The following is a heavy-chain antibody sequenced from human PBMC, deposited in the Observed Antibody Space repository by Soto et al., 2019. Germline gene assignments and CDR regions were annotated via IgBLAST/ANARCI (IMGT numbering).Heavy chain of an antibody. V-gene: IGHV3-33*01. CDR3: ARSLQAAYGGGDCSTSHWFDP. Sequence: QVQLVESGGGVVQPGRSLRLSCAASGFTFSSYGMHWVRQAPGKGLEWVAVIWYDGSNKYYADSVKGRFTISRDNSKNTLYLPMTSLRAEDTAVYYCARSLQAAYGGGDCSTSHWFDPCGQGTLVTVSS. J-gene: IGHJ5*02. CDR1: GFTFSSYG. D-gene: IGHD2-21*02. CDR2: IWYDGSNK.